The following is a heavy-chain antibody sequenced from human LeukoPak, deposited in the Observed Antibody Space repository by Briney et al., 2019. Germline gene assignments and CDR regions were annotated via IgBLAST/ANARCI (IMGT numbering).Heavy chain of an antibody. CDR3: ARDSSRYCSGGSCYGEFSDFDY. Sequence: KSSETLSLTCAVYGGSFTGLYWSWIRQPPGKGLEWIGEMNHSGSAHYNPSLKSRVTISVDTSKNQFSLKLTSVTAADTAVYYCARDSSRYCSGGSCYGEFSDFDYWGQGTLVTVSS. J-gene: IGHJ4*02. CDR2: MNHSGSA. D-gene: IGHD2-15*01. CDR1: GGSFTGLY. V-gene: IGHV4-34*01.